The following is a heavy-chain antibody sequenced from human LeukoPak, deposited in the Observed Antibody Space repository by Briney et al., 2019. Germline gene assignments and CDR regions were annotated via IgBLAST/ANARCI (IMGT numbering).Heavy chain of an antibody. CDR2: ISGSGGST. J-gene: IGHJ4*02. Sequence: PGGSLRLSCAASGFTFSNYAMSWVRQAPGKGLEWVSAISGSGGSTYYADSVKGRFTISRDNSKNTLYLQMNSLRAEDTAVYYCAKDSVDIVATTPDGRGYWGQGTLVTVSS. D-gene: IGHD5-12*01. V-gene: IGHV3-23*01. CDR3: AKDSVDIVATTPDGRGY. CDR1: GFTFSNYA.